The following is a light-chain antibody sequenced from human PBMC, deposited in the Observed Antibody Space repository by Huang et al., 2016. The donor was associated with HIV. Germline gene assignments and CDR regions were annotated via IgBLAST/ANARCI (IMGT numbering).Light chain of an antibody. J-gene: IGKJ4*01. V-gene: IGKV1-27*01. CDR3: QKYNSAPPT. Sequence: DIQMTQSPSSLSASVGDRVTITCRASQGLSNYLAWYQQKPGKVPKLLIYAAYTLQSGVPSRFSGSGSGTDFTLTISSLQPEEVATYYCQKYNSAPPTFGGGTKVEIK. CDR2: AAY. CDR1: QGLSNY.